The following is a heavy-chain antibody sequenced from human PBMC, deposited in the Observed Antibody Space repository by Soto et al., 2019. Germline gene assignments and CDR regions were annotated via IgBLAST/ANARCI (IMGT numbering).Heavy chain of an antibody. Sequence: PGGSLRLSCSASGFTFSSYAMHWVRQAPGKGLEYVSAISSNGGSTYYADSVKGRFTISRDNSKNTLYLQMSSLRAEDTAVYYCVSLGYCSSTSCIQYNWFEPWGQGTLATVSS. V-gene: IGHV3-64D*06. CDR1: GFTFSSYA. CDR3: VSLGYCSSTSCIQYNWFEP. D-gene: IGHD2-2*01. J-gene: IGHJ5*02. CDR2: ISSNGGST.